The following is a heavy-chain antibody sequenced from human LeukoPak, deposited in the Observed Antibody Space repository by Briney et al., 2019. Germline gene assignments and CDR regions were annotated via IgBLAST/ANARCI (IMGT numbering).Heavy chain of an antibody. CDR1: GGSVSSGSYY. CDR2: IYYSGST. D-gene: IGHD5-24*01. Sequence: TSETLSLTCTVSGGSVSSGSYYWSWIRQPPGKGLEWIGYIYYSGSTNYNPSLKSRVTISVDTSKNQFSLKLSSVTAADTAVYYCARDTQPTINHYWYFDLWGRGTLVTVSS. V-gene: IGHV4-61*01. J-gene: IGHJ2*01. CDR3: ARDTQPTINHYWYFDL.